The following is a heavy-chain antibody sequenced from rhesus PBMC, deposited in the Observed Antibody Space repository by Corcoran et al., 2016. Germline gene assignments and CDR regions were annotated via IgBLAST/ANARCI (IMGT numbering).Heavy chain of an antibody. J-gene: IGHJ2*01. CDR2: IYGSGSST. CDR1: GGSISSSY. D-gene: IGHD3-28*01. V-gene: IGHV4-169*02. Sequence: QLQLQESGPGLVKPSETLSVTCAVSGGSISSSYWSWIRQAPGKGLEWIGYIYGSGSSTNYNPSLKSRVTLSLDTSKNQLSLKLSSVTAADTAVYYCASSPGYYWYFDLWGPGTPITISS. CDR3: ASSPGYYWYFDL.